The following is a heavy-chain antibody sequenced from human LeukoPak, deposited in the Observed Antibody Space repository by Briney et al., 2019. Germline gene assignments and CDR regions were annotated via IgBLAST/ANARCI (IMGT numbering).Heavy chain of an antibody. J-gene: IGHJ4*02. CDR1: GGSISSYY. V-gene: IGHV4-59*01. CDR3: ARDRPYYFGSGTYYDGFDS. D-gene: IGHD3-10*01. Sequence: PSETLSLTCTVSGGSISSYYWSWIRQPPGKGLEWIGYIYHSGSTNYSPSLKSRVTMSLDTSRTQFSLNLSSVTAADSAVYYCARDRPYYFGSGTYYDGFDSWGQGTLVTVSS. CDR2: IYHSGST.